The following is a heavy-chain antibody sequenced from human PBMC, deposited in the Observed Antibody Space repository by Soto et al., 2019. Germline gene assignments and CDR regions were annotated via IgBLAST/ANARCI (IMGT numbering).Heavy chain of an antibody. CDR2: MSGSGSSE. CDR3: AKEGTTSPYNWFDP. V-gene: IGHV3-11*01. Sequence: GGSLRLSCAASGFTFSDHYMAWIRQAPGKGLEIVAHMSGSGSSEDYGGSVKGRFSIFRENSKNLLFLQMFFLRAEDTAVYYCAKEGTTSPYNWFDPWGQGTLVTVSS. CDR1: GFTFSDHY. J-gene: IGHJ5*02. D-gene: IGHD2-2*01.